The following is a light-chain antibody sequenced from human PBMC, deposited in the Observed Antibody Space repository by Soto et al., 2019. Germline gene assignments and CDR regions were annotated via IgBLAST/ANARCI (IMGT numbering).Light chain of an antibody. J-gene: IGLJ1*01. CDR1: ISDVSGYNF. V-gene: IGLV2-14*03. Sequence: QSVLTQPASVSGSPGQSITISCTGTISDVSGYNFVSWYQQYPGKAPKLMIYDVSNRPSGVSNRFSGSKSGNTASLTISGLQADDEADYYCSSYTSSNTYVFGAGTKLTVL. CDR3: SSYTSSNTYV. CDR2: DVS.